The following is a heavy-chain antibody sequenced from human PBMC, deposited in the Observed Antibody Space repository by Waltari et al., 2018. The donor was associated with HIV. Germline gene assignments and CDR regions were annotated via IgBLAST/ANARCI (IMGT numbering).Heavy chain of an antibody. V-gene: IGHV1-2*02. CDR1: GYTFSDYY. CDR2: IKPNRGGT. J-gene: IGHJ5*02. CDR3: ARVFRGTVNYFDSRLGH. Sequence: QVQLVQSGAEVKKPGASVKVSCKASGYTFSDYYMHWVRQAPGQGLEWMGWIKPNRGGTRWSEKLQGRVTMTRDTSISTAYMELSRLRFDDTAVYYCARVFRGTVNYFDSRLGHWGQGTRVTVSS. D-gene: IGHD3-22*01.